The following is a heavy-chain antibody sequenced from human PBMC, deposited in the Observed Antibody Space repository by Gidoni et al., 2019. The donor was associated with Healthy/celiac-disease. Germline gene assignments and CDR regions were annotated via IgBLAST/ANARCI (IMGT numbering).Heavy chain of an antibody. D-gene: IGHD2-2*01. CDR2: INHSGST. Sequence: VQLQQWGAGLLKPSETLSLTCAVHGGSFSGYYWSWIRQPPGKGLEWIGEINHSGSTNYNPSHKSRVTISVDTSKNQFSLKLSSVTAADTAVYYCARARSDIVVVPAAPNYYYYYMDVWGKGTTVTVSS. V-gene: IGHV4-34*01. CDR1: GGSFSGYY. J-gene: IGHJ6*03. CDR3: ARARSDIVVVPAAPNYYYYYMDV.